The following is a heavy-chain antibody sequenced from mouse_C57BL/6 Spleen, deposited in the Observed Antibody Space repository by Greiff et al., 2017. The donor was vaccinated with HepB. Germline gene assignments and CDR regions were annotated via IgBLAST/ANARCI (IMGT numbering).Heavy chain of an antibody. CDR2: ISNGGGST. J-gene: IGHJ3*01. V-gene: IGHV5-12*01. Sequence: VQLKQSGGGLVQPGGSLKLSCAASGFTFSDYYMYWVRQTPEKRLEWVAYISNGGGSTYYPDTVKGRFTISRDNAKNTLYLQMSRLKSEDTAMYYCARKTTGFFAYWGQGTLVTVSA. CDR3: ARKTTGFFAY. CDR1: GFTFSDYY. D-gene: IGHD2-13*01.